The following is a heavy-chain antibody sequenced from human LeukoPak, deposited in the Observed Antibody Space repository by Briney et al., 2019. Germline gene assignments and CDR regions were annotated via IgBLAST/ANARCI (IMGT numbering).Heavy chain of an antibody. CDR2: ISSSGSTI. CDR1: GFTFGSYI. CDR3: ARDLNLSF. D-gene: IGHD2/OR15-2a*01. V-gene: IGHV3-48*02. J-gene: IGHJ4*02. Sequence: GGSLRLSCAASGFTFGSYIMNWVRQAPGKGLEWVSYISSSGSTIYYTDSVKGRFTISRDNAKNSLCLQMNSLRDEDTAVYYCARDLNLSFWGQGTLVTVSS.